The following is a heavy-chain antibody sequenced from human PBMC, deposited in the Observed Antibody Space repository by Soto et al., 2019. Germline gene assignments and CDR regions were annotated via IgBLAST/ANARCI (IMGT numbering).Heavy chain of an antibody. V-gene: IGHV4-30-4*01. D-gene: IGHD4-17*01. CDR3: AREHYGDYDYLHWFDP. CDR2: IYYSGST. J-gene: IGHJ5*02. CDR1: GGSISSGDYY. Sequence: SETLSLTCTVSGGSISSGDYYWSWIRQPPGKGLEWIGYIYYSGSTYYNPSLKSRVTISVDTSKNQFSLKLSSVTAADTAVYYCAREHYGDYDYLHWFDPWGQEPWSPSPQ.